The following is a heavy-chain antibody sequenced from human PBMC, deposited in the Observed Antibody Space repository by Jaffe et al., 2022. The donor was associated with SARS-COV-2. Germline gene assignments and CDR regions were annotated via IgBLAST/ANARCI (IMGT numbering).Heavy chain of an antibody. V-gene: IGHV4-30-2*01. CDR2: IYHSGST. D-gene: IGHD2-15*01. CDR3: ARGGGGYCSGGSCYPGNWFDP. J-gene: IGHJ5*02. CDR1: GGSISSGGYS. Sequence: QLQLQESGSGLVKPSQTLSLTCAVSGGSISSGGYSWSWIRQPPGKGLEWIGYIYHSGSTYYNPSLKSRVTISVDRSKNQFSLKLSSVTAADTAVYYCARGGGGYCSGGSCYPGNWFDPWGQGTLVTVSS.